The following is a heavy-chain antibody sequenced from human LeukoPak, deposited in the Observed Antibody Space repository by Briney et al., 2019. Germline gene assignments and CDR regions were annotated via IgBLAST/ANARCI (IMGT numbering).Heavy chain of an antibody. Sequence: PGGSLRLSCAASGFIFNGYWMNWVRQAPGKGLEWVSGIDSDGSTTNYADSVRGRFTISRDNAKNTLYLQMNSLRAEDTAVYYCTKSNWFDPWGQGTRVTVSS. CDR2: IDSDGSTT. CDR1: GFIFNGYW. D-gene: IGHD2/OR15-2a*01. V-gene: IGHV3-74*01. CDR3: TKSNWFDP. J-gene: IGHJ5*02.